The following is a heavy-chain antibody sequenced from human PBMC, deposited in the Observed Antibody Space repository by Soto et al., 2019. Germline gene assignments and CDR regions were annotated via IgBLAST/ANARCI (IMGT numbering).Heavy chain of an antibody. J-gene: IGHJ4*02. D-gene: IGHD7-27*01. V-gene: IGHV4-59*11. CDR3: ARANWYSEY. Sequence: QVHLQESGPGLVKPSEALSLTCTVSGGSINNHYWSWIRQPPGKGLEWIGYIYYTGSTNYNPSRKSRDTMSVDTSKNHCSLNLTSLTAADTAIYYCARANWYSEYWGQGTLVTVSS. CDR2: IYYTGST. CDR1: GGSINNHY.